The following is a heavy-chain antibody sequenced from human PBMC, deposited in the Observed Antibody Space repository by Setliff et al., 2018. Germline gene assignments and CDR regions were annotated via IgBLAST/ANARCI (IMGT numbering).Heavy chain of an antibody. Sequence: SGPTLVNTTQTLTLTCTFSGFSLSTSGMCVSWIRQPPGKALEWLGRIDWDDDKFYSTSLKTRLTISKDTSKNQVVLTMTNMDAVDTATYYCARTSGASTYVDYWGQGTLVTVSS. CDR3: ARTSGASTYVDY. CDR1: GFSLSTSGMC. J-gene: IGHJ4*02. D-gene: IGHD6-25*01. V-gene: IGHV2-70*17. CDR2: IDWDDDK.